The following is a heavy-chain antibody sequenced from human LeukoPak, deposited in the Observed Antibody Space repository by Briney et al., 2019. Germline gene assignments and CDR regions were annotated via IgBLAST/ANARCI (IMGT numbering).Heavy chain of an antibody. CDR2: INPNSGGT. Sequence: ASVKVSCKASGYTFTGYYIHWVRQAPGQGLEWMGRINPNSGGTNYAQKFQGRVTMTRDTSISTAYMELSRLRSDDTAVYYCARDQRDSSSWYGLHYWGQGTLVTVSS. D-gene: IGHD6-13*01. J-gene: IGHJ4*02. CDR3: ARDQRDSSSWYGLHY. CDR1: GYTFTGYY. V-gene: IGHV1-2*06.